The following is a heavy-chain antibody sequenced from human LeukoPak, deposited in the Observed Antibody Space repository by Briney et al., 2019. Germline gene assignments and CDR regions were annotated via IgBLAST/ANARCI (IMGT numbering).Heavy chain of an antibody. Sequence: SQTLSLTCTVSGGSISSGSYYWSWIRQPAGKGLEWIGRIYTSGSTNYNPSLKSRVTISVDTSKNQFSLKLSSVTAADTAVYYCARAVISYYYYMDVWGKGTTATVSS. CDR2: IYTSGST. D-gene: IGHD3-22*01. CDR1: GGSISSGSYY. CDR3: ARAVISYYYYMDV. V-gene: IGHV4-61*02. J-gene: IGHJ6*03.